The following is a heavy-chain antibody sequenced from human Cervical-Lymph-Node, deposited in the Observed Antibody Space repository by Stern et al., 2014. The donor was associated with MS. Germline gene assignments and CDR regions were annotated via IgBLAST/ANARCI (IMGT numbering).Heavy chain of an antibody. Sequence: HVQLVESGSELKKPGASVKVSCKASGYTFTSYAMNWVRQAPGQGLEWMGWINTNTGNPTYAQGFTGRFVFSLDTSVSTAYLQISSLKAEDTAVYYCTPGIAVAGMTQFDYWGQGTLVTVSS. CDR2: INTNTGNP. CDR3: TPGIAVAGMTQFDY. V-gene: IGHV7-4-1*02. J-gene: IGHJ4*02. CDR1: GYTFTSYA. D-gene: IGHD6-19*01.